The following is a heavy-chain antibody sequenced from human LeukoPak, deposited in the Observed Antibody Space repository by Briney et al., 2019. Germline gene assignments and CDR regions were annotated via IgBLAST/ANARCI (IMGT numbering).Heavy chain of an antibody. D-gene: IGHD2-15*01. V-gene: IGHV1-18*04. Sequence: ASVKVSCKASGYTFNGYGISWVRQAPGQGLEWMGWISIYTNSTKYIQKLQGRVTMTTDTSTSTAYMELRSLRSDDTAVYYCARRPEPELLGYYYYMDVWGKGTTVTVSS. CDR1: GYTFNGYG. CDR3: ARRPEPELLGYYYYMDV. CDR2: ISIYTNST. J-gene: IGHJ6*03.